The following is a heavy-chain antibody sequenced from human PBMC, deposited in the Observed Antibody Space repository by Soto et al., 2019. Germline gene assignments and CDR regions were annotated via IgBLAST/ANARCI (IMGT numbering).Heavy chain of an antibody. CDR3: ARRIATAGGFWLEP. CDR1: GGSISNHY. V-gene: IGHV4-59*08. Sequence: PSETLSLTCTVSGGSISNHYWSWFRQPPGKGLEWIGYIFYSGSTNYNPSLKSRVTISVDTSKNQFSLRLNSLTAADTAVHYSARRIATAGGFWLEPWGQGTLVTVSA. CDR2: IFYSGST. J-gene: IGHJ5*02. D-gene: IGHD6-13*01.